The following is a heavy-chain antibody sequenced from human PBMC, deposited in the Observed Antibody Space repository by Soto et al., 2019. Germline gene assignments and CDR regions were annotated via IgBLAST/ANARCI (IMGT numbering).Heavy chain of an antibody. CDR2: IRSKAYGGTT. Sequence: GGSLRLSCTASGFTFGDYSMSWVRQAPGNGLEWVGFIRSKAYGGTTEYAASVKGRFTISRDDSKSIAYLQMNSLKTEDTAVYYCTSIAARHDYYYGMDVWGQGTTVTVSS. CDR3: TSIAARHDYYYGMDV. D-gene: IGHD6-6*01. J-gene: IGHJ6*02. CDR1: GFTFGDYS. V-gene: IGHV3-49*04.